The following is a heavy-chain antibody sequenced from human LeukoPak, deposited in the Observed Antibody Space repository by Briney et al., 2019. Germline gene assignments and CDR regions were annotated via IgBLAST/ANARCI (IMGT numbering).Heavy chain of an antibody. Sequence: SVKVSCKASGFTFTSSAMQWVRQARGQRLEWIGWIVVGSGNTNYAQKFQERVTITRDMSTSTAYMELSSLRSEDTAVYYSVLTSVWFGEPSLDYWGQGTLVTVSS. CDR1: GFTFTSSA. CDR2: IVVGSGNT. J-gene: IGHJ4*02. V-gene: IGHV1-58*02. CDR3: VLTSVWFGEPSLDY. D-gene: IGHD3-10*01.